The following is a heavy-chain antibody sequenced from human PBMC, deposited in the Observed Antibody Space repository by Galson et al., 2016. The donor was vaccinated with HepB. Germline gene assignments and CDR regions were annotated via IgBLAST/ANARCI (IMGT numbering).Heavy chain of an antibody. D-gene: IGHD5-12*01. J-gene: IGHJ4*02. Sequence: SLRLSCAASGFTFSSFAMTWVRQPPGKGLEWVSTITGSGATTYYADAVKGRFTISRDNSNSTLSLRTNSLSAEDSAIYYCTKDRSSSAWPRYEFDSRGQGTLVTVSS. CDR2: ITGSGATT. V-gene: IGHV3-23*01. CDR3: TKDRSSSAWPRYEFDS. CDR1: GFTFSSFA.